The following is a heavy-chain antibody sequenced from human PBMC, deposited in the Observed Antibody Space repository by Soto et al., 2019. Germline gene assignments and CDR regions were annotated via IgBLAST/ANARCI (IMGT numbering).Heavy chain of an antibody. CDR3: AKDQRFGELLG. D-gene: IGHD3-10*01. V-gene: IGHV3-23*01. J-gene: IGHJ4*02. Sequence: GGSLRLSCAASGFIFSNYAVSWVRQAPGKGLEWVSAISGSGGSTYYADSVKGRFTISRDNSKNTLYLQMNSLRAEDTAVYYCAKDQRFGELLGWGQGTLVTVSS. CDR1: GFIFSNYA. CDR2: ISGSGGST.